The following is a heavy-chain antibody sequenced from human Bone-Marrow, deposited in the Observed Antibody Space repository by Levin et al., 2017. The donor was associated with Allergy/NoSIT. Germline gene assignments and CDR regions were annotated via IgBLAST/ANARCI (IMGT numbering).Heavy chain of an antibody. CDR2: FDDSGTS. V-gene: IGHV4-59*01. Sequence: PGGSLRLSCSVSDGSIKTYYWSWVRQSPERGLEWIGYFDDSGTSAYNPAFKSRATISIDTSNNPFSLRLTSVSSADTAVYYCATSRFSSSSYGAGMDVWGQRATVIVSS. CDR1: DGSIKTYY. CDR3: ATSRFSSSSYGAGMDV. J-gene: IGHJ6*02. D-gene: IGHD6-13*01.